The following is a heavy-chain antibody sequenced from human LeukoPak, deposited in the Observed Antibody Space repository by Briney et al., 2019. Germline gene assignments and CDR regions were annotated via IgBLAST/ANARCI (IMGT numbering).Heavy chain of an antibody. J-gene: IGHJ4*02. CDR3: ARERSSGREFDY. V-gene: IGHV4-59*01. Sequence: SETLSLTCTVSGGSISSYYWSWIRQTPGKGLEWIGYICYSGSTNYNPSLKSRVTISVDTSKNQFSLKLSFVTATDTAVYYCARERSSGREFDYWGQGTLVTVSS. CDR2: ICYSGST. D-gene: IGHD6-19*01. CDR1: GGSISSYY.